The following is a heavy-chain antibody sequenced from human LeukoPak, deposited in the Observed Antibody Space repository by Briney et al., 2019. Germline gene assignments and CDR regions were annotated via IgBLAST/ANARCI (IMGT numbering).Heavy chain of an antibody. J-gene: IGHJ6*03. D-gene: IGHD2-2*03. CDR3: ARGYGYYYYYMDV. CDR1: GDSMSSYY. CDR2: VSDGGNT. V-gene: IGHV4-59*01. Sequence: SETLSLTCSVSGDSMSSYYWTWMRQPPGKGLEWIGFVSDGGNTDYNPSLKSRVTISVDTSGSQFSLGLTSVTAADSAVYYCARGYGYYYYYMDVWGKGTTVIVSS.